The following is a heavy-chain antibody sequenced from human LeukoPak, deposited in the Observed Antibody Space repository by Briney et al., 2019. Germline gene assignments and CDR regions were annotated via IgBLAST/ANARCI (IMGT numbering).Heavy chain of an antibody. CDR2: IYYRGST. CDR3: ARHKLGTVAGFYFDY. J-gene: IGHJ4*02. D-gene: IGHD6-19*01. Sequence: KPSETLSLTCTVSSGSISSSSYYWGWIRQPPGKGLEWIGSIYYRGSTYYNPSLKSRVTISVDTSKNQFSLKLSSVTAAETAVYYCARHKLGTVAGFYFDYWGQGTLVTVSS. CDR1: SGSISSSSYY. V-gene: IGHV4-39*01.